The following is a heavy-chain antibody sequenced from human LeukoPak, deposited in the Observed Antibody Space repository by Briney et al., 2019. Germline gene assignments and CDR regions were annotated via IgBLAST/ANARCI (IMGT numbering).Heavy chain of an antibody. Sequence: GGSLRLSCAASGFTFSSYEMNWVRQAPGKGLEWVSAISGSGGSAYYADSVKGRFTISRDNSKNTLYLQMNSLRAEDTAVYYCAKQRDYYDSSGYYSHWGQGTLVTVSS. CDR1: GFTFSSYE. CDR3: AKQRDYYDSSGYYSH. D-gene: IGHD3-22*01. J-gene: IGHJ4*02. V-gene: IGHV3-23*01. CDR2: ISGSGGSA.